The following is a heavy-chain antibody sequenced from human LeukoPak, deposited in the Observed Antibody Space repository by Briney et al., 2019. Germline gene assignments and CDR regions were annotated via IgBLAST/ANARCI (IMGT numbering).Heavy chain of an antibody. CDR1: GGSISSYY. J-gene: IGHJ6*03. D-gene: IGHD3-22*01. V-gene: IGHV4-4*07. CDR2: IYTSGST. CDR3: ASGTYYYDSSGYFSRYYYMDV. Sequence: SETLSLTCTVSGGSISSYYWSWIRQPAGKGLEWIGRIYTSGSTNYNPSLKSRVTMSVDTSKNQFSLKLSSVTAADTAVYYCASGTYYYDSSGYFSRYYYMDVWGKGTTVTISS.